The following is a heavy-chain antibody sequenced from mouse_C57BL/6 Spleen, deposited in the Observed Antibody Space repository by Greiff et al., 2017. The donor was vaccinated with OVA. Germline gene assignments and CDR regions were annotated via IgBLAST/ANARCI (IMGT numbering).Heavy chain of an antibody. J-gene: IGHJ4*01. D-gene: IGHD1-1*01. V-gene: IGHV1-72*01. CDR3: ASYYGSRYYAMDY. CDR1: GYTFTSYW. Sequence: VQLQQPGAELVKPGASVKLSCKASGYTFTSYWLHWVKQRPGRGLEWIGRIDPNSGGTKYNEKFKSKATLTVDKPSSTAYMQLSSLTSEDSAVYYCASYYGSRYYAMDYWGQGTSVTVSS. CDR2: IDPNSGGT.